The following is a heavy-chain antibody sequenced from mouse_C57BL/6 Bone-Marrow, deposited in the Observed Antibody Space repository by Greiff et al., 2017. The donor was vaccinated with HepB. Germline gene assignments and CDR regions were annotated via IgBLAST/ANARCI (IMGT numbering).Heavy chain of an antibody. V-gene: IGHV2-9-1*01. J-gene: IGHJ1*03. CDR2: IWTGGGT. Sequence: VMLVESGPGLVAPSQSLSITCTVSGFSLTSYAISWVRQPPGKGLEWLGVIWTGGGTNYNSALKSRLSISKDNSKSQVFLKMNSLQTDDTARYYCARKGGFRGSSFYWYFDVWGTGTTVTVSS. CDR3: ARKGGFRGSSFYWYFDV. D-gene: IGHD1-1*01. CDR1: GFSLTSYA.